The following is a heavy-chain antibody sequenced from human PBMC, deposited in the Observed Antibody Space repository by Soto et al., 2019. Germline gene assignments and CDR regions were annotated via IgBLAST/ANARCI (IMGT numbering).Heavy chain of an antibody. CDR2: ISAYNGNT. CDR3: ARDVCQYDSIWGSPSEDY. D-gene: IGHD3-16*01. V-gene: IGHV1-18*01. CDR1: GYTFTSYG. Sequence: ASVKVSCKASGYTFTSYGISWVRQAPGQGLEWMGWISAYNGNTNYAQKLQGRVTMTTDTSTSTAYMELRSLRSDDTAVYYCARDVCQYDSIWGSPSEDYWGQGTLVTGSS. J-gene: IGHJ4*02.